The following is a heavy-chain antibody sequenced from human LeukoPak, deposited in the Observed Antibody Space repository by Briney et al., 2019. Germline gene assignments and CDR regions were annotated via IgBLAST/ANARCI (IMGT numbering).Heavy chain of an antibody. J-gene: IGHJ4*02. CDR1: GGSISSYY. CDR2: IYYSGST. CDR3: ARGGYYYDSSGLFDY. D-gene: IGHD3-22*01. Sequence: PSETLSLTCTVSGGSISSYYWSWVRQPPGKGVEWMGYIYYSGSTNYNPSLKSRVTISVDTSKNQFSLKLSSVTAADTAVYYCARGGYYYDSSGLFDYWGQGTLVTVSS. V-gene: IGHV4-59*01.